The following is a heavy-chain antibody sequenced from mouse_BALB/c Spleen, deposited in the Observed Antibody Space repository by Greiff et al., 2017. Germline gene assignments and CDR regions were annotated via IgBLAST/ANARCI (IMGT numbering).Heavy chain of an antibody. V-gene: IGHV3-2*02. J-gene: IGHJ1*01. D-gene: IGHD2-2*01. CDR1: GYSITSDYA. Sequence: VQLKESGPGLVKPSQSLSLTCTVTGYSITSDYAWYWIRQFPGNKLEWMGYISYSGSTSYNPSLKSRISITRDTSKNQFFLQLNSVTTEDTATYYCARAGGYNGYFDVWGAGTTVTVSS. CDR2: ISYSGST. CDR3: ARAGGYNGYFDV.